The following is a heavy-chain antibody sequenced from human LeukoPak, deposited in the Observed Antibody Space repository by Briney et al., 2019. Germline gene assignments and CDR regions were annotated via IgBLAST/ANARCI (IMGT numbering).Heavy chain of an antibody. V-gene: IGHV3-21*01. CDR1: GFTFSAYN. J-gene: IGHJ6*03. D-gene: IGHD6-19*01. Sequence: GGSMRLPCAASGFTFSAYNMNWVRRTPGKGLEWVSSVTTSSSYMFYADSVRGRFTISRDNAENSLYLQMNSLRDEDTAVYYCARDPYSGGYGAYYYYYMDVWGKGTTVTVSS. CDR2: VTTSSSYM. CDR3: ARDPYSGGYGAYYYYYMDV.